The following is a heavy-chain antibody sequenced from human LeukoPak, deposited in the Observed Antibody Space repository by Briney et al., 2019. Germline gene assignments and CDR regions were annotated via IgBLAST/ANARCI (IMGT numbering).Heavy chain of an antibody. CDR1: GGSFSGYY. CDR2: INHSGST. J-gene: IGHJ5*02. Sequence: SETLSLTCAVYGGSFSGYYWSWIRQPPGKGLEWIGEINHSGSTNYNPSLKSRITISVDTSKNQFSLKLSSVTAADTAVYYCARLVLWFGESPNWFDPWGQGTLVTVSS. V-gene: IGHV4-34*01. D-gene: IGHD3-10*01. CDR3: ARLVLWFGESPNWFDP.